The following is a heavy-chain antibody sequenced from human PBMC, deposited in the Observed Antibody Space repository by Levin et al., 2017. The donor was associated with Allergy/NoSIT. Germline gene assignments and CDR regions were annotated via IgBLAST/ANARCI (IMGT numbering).Heavy chain of an antibody. Sequence: SETLSLTCTVSGGSFGGYYWNWIRQSPGKGLEWIGYIYYSGSTNYNPSLRSRVTISVDTSKNQFSLTMRSVTAADSAMYYCARGVARAGMSDYWGQGTLVTVSS. CDR3: ARGVARAGMSDY. CDR2: IYYSGST. V-gene: IGHV4-59*12. CDR1: GGSFGGYY. D-gene: IGHD6-19*01. J-gene: IGHJ4*02.